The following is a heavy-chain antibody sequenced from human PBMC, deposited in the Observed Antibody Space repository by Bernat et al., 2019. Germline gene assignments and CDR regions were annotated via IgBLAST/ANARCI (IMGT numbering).Heavy chain of an antibody. Sequence: EVQLLESGGGLVQPGGSLSLSCAASGFTFSSYAMSWVRQAPGEGLKWVSAISGSADNTYYADSVKGRFTISRDNSKNTLYLQMNSLRAEDTAVYYCVKWGRIAAAGGWFDPWGQGTLVTVSS. V-gene: IGHV3-23*01. D-gene: IGHD6-13*01. CDR3: VKWGRIAAAGGWFDP. CDR1: GFTFSSYA. CDR2: ISGSADNT. J-gene: IGHJ5*02.